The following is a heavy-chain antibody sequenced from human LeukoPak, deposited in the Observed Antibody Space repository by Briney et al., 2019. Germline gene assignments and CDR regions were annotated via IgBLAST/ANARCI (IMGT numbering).Heavy chain of an antibody. J-gene: IGHJ4*02. CDR3: AKAGIEWLLLSEGDY. V-gene: IGHV3-23*01. CDR2: ISGSGGST. CDR1: GFTFSSYG. D-gene: IGHD3-22*01. Sequence: QPGGSLRLSCAASGFTFSSYGMSWVRQAPGKGLEWVSAISGSGGSTYYADSVKGRFTISRDNSKNTLYLQMNSLRAEDTAVYYCAKAGIEWLLLSEGDYWGQGTLVTVSS.